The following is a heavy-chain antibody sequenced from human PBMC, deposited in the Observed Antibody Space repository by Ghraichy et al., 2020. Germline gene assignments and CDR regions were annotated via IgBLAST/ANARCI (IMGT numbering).Heavy chain of an antibody. Sequence: SQTLSLTCTVSGGSISSEGYFWSWIRLHPGKGLEWIAYMYYSGKTHYNPSLQSRVTISVDTSKNQFSLKMNSVTAADTAVYYCARDKGGSYYFDSWGQGSLVTVSS. J-gene: IGHJ4*02. CDR3: ARDKGGSYYFDS. D-gene: IGHD1-26*01. V-gene: IGHV4-31*03. CDR1: GGSISSEGYF. CDR2: MYYSGKT.